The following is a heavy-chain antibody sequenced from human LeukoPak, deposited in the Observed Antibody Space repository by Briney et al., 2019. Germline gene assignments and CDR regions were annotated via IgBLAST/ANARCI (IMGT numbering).Heavy chain of an antibody. CDR1: GYTFTGHY. Sequence: ASVKVSCKASGYTFTGHYIHWVRQAPGQGLEWMGWINPNSGGTNYAQKFQGRVTMTTDTSISTAYMELSRLRSDDTAVYCCARDLFLAATEREGDDYWGQGTLVTVSS. CDR2: INPNSGGT. V-gene: IGHV1-2*02. J-gene: IGHJ4*02. CDR3: ARDLFLAATEREGDDY. D-gene: IGHD6-13*01.